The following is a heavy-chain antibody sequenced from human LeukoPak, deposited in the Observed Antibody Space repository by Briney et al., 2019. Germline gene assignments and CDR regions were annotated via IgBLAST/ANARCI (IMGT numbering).Heavy chain of an antibody. CDR1: GFTFSSYA. Sequence: PGGSLRLSCAASGFTFSSYALTWVRRAPGKGLEWVSGISGSGGSTYYADSVKGRFTISRDNSKNMLFLQMNSLRAEDTAVYYCAKDRGSRDAWAFDLWGRGTLVTVSS. J-gene: IGHJ2*01. D-gene: IGHD5-24*01. CDR3: AKDRGSRDAWAFDL. CDR2: ISGSGGST. V-gene: IGHV3-23*01.